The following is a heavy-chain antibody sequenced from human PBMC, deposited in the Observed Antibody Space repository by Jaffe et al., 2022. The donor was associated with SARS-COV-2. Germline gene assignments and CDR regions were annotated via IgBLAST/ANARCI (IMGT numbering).Heavy chain of an antibody. Sequence: QVQLVQSGTEVKKPGASVKVSCKASGYTFASYGITWVRQAPGQGLEWMGWISTYNGNTNYAQKVQGRVTMTTDTSTSTAYMELRSLRSDDTAVYYCVKDEYYDSSAYPRLWGQGTLVTVSS. CDR1: GYTFASYG. V-gene: IGHV1-18*01. D-gene: IGHD3-22*01. CDR2: ISTYNGNT. J-gene: IGHJ4*02. CDR3: VKDEYYDSSAYPRL.